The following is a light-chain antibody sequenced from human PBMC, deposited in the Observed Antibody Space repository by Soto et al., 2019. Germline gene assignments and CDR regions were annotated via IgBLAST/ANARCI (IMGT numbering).Light chain of an antibody. J-gene: IGKJ4*01. Sequence: EIVLTQSPATLSLSPGERATLSCRASRTVGNFLAWYQQKPGQAPSLLIYDATHRATGIPARFSGSGSGTDFTLTISSLEPDDFGVYYCQRRYNWPPLTFGGGTKVEIK. CDR1: RTVGNF. V-gene: IGKV3-11*01. CDR2: DAT. CDR3: QRRYNWPPLT.